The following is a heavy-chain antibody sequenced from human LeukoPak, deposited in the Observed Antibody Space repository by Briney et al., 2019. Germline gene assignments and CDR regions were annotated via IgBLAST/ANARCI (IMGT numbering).Heavy chain of an antibody. CDR2: ISAYNGNT. Sequence: ASVKVSSKASGYTFTSYGISWVRQAPGQGLEWMGWISAYNGNTNYAQKLQGRVTMTTDTSTSTAYMELRSLRSDDTAVYYCARGLGYWEVVPAAMGNWFDPWGQETLVTVSS. CDR1: GYTFTSYG. CDR3: ARGLGYWEVVPAAMGNWFDP. J-gene: IGHJ5*02. D-gene: IGHD2-2*01. V-gene: IGHV1-18*01.